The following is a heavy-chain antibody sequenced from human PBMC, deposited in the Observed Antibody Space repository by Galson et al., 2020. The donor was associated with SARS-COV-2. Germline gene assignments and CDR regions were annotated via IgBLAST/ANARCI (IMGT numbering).Heavy chain of an antibody. CDR3: ARGLGGSYYYGMDV. CDR2: ISYDGSNK. Sequence: GGSLRLSCAASGFTFSSYAMHWVRQAPGQGLEWVAVISYDGSNKYYADSVKGRFTISRDNSKNTLYLQMNSLRAEDTAVYYCARGLGGSYYYGMDVWGQGTTVTVSS. CDR1: GFTFSSYA. V-gene: IGHV3-30*04. J-gene: IGHJ6*02. D-gene: IGHD1-26*01.